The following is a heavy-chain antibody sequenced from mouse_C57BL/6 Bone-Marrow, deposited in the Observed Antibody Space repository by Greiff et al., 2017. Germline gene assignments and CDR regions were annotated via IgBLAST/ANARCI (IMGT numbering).Heavy chain of an antibody. D-gene: IGHD2-1*01. J-gene: IGHJ2*01. CDR3: ARSIYYGNYA. CDR2: IDPEDGDT. CDR1: GFNIRGYY. Sequence: VQLQQSGAELVKPGASVKFSCTASGFNIRGYYMHWVKQRTEQSLEWIARIDPEDGDTKYAPKFQGKATITADTSSNTAYLQLSSLTSEDTAVYYCARSIYYGNYAWGQGTTLTVSS. V-gene: IGHV14-2*01.